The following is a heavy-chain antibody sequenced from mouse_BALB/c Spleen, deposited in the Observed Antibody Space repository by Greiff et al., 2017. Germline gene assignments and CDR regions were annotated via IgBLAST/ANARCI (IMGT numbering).Heavy chain of an antibody. D-gene: IGHD1-1*01. Sequence: EVHLVESGGGLVKPGGSLKLSCAASGFTFSSYAMSWVRQTPEKRLEWVASISSGGSTYYPDSVKGRFTISRDNARNILYLQMSSLRSEDTAMYYCARETTVVEDYWGQGTTLTVSS. V-gene: IGHV5-6-5*01. CDR2: ISSGGST. CDR1: GFTFSSYA. J-gene: IGHJ2*01. CDR3: ARETTVVEDY.